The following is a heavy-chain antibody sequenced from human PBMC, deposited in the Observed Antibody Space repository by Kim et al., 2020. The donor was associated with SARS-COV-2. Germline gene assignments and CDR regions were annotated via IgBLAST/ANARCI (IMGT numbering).Heavy chain of an antibody. CDR2: IYSCGST. D-gene: IGHD1-20*01. Sequence: GGSLRLSCAASGLSISDNYMSWIRQGPGKGLEWVSVIYSCGSTYYADSVRGRFTTSRDKYKNIIYLQMDNLGTEDTGVYYCARDPQNWYGHKCDVYWGQG. J-gene: IGHJ4*02. CDR3: ARDPQNWYGHKCDVY. CDR1: GLSISDNY. V-gene: IGHV3-66*01.